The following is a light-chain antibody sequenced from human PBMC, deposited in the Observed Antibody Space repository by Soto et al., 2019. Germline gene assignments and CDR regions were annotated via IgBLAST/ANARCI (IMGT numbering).Light chain of an antibody. CDR3: SSYTSSSTVV. V-gene: IGLV2-14*01. CDR1: SSDVGGYNY. Sequence: QSALTQPASVSGSAGQSITISCTGTSSDVGGYNYVSWYQQHPGKAPKLIIYDVSNRPSGVSNRFSGSKSGNTASLTISGLQAEDEADCYCSSYTSSSTVVFGGGTKLTVL. J-gene: IGLJ2*01. CDR2: DVS.